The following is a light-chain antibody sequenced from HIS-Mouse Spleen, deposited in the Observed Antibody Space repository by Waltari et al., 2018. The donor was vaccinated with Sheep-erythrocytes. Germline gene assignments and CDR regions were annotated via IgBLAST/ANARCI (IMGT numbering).Light chain of an antibody. CDR3: CSYAGSYNHV. CDR1: SSDVGGYNY. CDR2: DVS. J-gene: IGLJ1*01. Sequence: QSALTQPRSVSGSPGQSATISCTGTSSDVGGYNYVPWYQHHPGKAPNLMIYDVSKRPSGVPDRFSGSKSGNTASLTISGLQAEDEADYYCCSYAGSYNHVFATGTKVTVL. V-gene: IGLV2-11*01.